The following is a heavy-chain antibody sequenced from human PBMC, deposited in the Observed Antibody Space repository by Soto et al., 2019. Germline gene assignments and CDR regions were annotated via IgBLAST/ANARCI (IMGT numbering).Heavy chain of an antibody. V-gene: IGHV4-59*01. Sequence: QVQLQESGPGLVKPSETLSLTCTVSGGSISSYYWSWIRQPPGKGLEWIGYIYYSGSTNHNPSLKSRVTISVDTSKNQFSLKLSSVTAADTAVYYCARVPYSGYVFDYWGQGTLVTVSS. CDR1: GGSISSYY. CDR2: IYYSGST. D-gene: IGHD5-12*01. J-gene: IGHJ4*02. CDR3: ARVPYSGYVFDY.